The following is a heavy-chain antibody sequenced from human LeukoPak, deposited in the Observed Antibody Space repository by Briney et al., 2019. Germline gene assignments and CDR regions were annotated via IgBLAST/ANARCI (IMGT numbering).Heavy chain of an antibody. CDR3: ARDWRDGYNYFDY. Sequence: GGSLRLSCAASGFTFDDYAMHWVRQAPGKGLEWVSGISWNSGSIGYADSVKGRFTISRDNAKNSLYLQMNSLRAEDTAVYYCARDWRDGYNYFDYWGQGTLVTVSS. J-gene: IGHJ4*02. D-gene: IGHD5-24*01. CDR2: ISWNSGSI. CDR1: GFTFDDYA. V-gene: IGHV3-9*01.